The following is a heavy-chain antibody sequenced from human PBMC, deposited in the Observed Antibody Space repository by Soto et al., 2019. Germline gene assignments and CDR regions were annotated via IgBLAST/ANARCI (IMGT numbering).Heavy chain of an antibody. Sequence: EVQLVESGGGLVQSGGSLRLSCAASGFTFSSYWMSWVRQGPGKGAEWVANIKQDGSEKYYVDSVTGRFTISRDNAKHTLYLQMTSLRAEDTAVYHCAKSLSAIPGVSWGEGRLVTVSS. CDR1: GFTFSSYW. D-gene: IGHD2-2*01. CDR3: AKSLSAIPGVS. V-gene: IGHV3-7*02. CDR2: IKQDGSEK. J-gene: IGHJ5*02.